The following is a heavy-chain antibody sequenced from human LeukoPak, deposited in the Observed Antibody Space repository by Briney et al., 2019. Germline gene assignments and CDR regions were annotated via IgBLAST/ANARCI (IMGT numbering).Heavy chain of an antibody. J-gene: IGHJ6*02. CDR3: ARQYRPDPFDYYYGMDV. D-gene: IGHD1-14*01. CDR1: GGSISSGSYY. CDR2: IYTSGST. V-gene: IGHV4-61*02. Sequence: SQTLSLTCTVSGGSISSGSYYWSWIRQPAGKGLGWIGRIYTSGSTNYNPSLKSRVTISVDTSKNQFSLKLSSVTAADTAVYYCARQYRPDPFDYYYGMDVWGQGTTVTVSS.